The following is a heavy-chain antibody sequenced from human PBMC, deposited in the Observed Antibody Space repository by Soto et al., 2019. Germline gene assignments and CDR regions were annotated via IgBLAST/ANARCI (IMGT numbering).Heavy chain of an antibody. CDR1: GFTFSSYW. Sequence: PGGSLRLSCAASGFTFSSYWMHWVRQAPGKGLVWVSRINSDGSSTSYADSVKGRFTISRDNAKNTLYLQMNSLRAEDTAVYYCARGVVATTAFYYFDYWGQGTLVTVSS. CDR3: ARGVVATTAFYYFDY. J-gene: IGHJ4*02. CDR2: INSDGSST. V-gene: IGHV3-74*01. D-gene: IGHD5-12*01.